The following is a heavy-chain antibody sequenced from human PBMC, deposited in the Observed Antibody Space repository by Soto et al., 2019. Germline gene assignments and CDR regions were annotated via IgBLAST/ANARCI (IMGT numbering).Heavy chain of an antibody. CDR1: GGSFSGYY. Sequence: SETLSLTCAVYGGSFSGYYWSWIRQPPGKGLEWIGEINHSGSTNYNPSLKSRVTISVDTSKNQFSLKLSSVTAADTAVYYCARGSAAAGTGSVVGWFDPWGQGTLVTVSS. J-gene: IGHJ5*02. CDR3: ARGSAAAGTGSVVGWFDP. CDR2: INHSGST. V-gene: IGHV4-34*01. D-gene: IGHD6-13*01.